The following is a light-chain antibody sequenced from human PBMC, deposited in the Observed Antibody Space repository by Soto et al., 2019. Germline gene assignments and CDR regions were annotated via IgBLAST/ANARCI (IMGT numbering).Light chain of an antibody. V-gene: IGKV3-11*01. CDR3: QRRSDWPS. J-gene: IGKJ2*01. CDR1: QSVGNY. Sequence: VLTQSPATLSLSPGDRATLSCWASQSVGNYLAWYQHKLGQSPRLLIFHSSTRAPGIPARFSGSGSGTDFTLTISSLEPGDFAVYYCQRRSDWPSFGQGTKLEIK. CDR2: HSS.